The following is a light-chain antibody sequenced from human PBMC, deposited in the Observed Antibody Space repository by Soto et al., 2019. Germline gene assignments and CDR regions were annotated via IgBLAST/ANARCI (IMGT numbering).Light chain of an antibody. CDR1: QSVSSN. CDR2: GAS. J-gene: IGKJ4*01. Sequence: IVMTQSPATLSVSPGERATLSCRASQSVSSNLAWYQQKPGQAPRLLIYGASTRATGIPARFSGSGSGTEFTLPISSLQSEDFALYYCQQYNKFPSLTFGGGTKVEIK. CDR3: QQYNKFPSLT. V-gene: IGKV3-15*01.